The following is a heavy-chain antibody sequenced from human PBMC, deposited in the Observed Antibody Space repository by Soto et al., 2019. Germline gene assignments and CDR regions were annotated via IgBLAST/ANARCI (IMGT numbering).Heavy chain of an antibody. J-gene: IGHJ5*02. Sequence: QITLKESGPTLVTPTQTLTLTCTFSGFSLTTTGLGVAWIRQPPGKALEWLALIYWNDEKRYRPSLRSRPTITKDTSTTQVVLTMTDMDPVATATYYCAHEGFGSDNWFEAWGQGTLVIVSS. CDR3: AHEGFGSDNWFEA. CDR1: GFSLTTTGLG. V-gene: IGHV2-5*01. D-gene: IGHD3-10*01. CDR2: IYWNDEK.